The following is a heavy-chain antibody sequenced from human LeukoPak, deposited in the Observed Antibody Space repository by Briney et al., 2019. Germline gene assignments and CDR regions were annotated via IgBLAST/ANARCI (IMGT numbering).Heavy chain of an antibody. J-gene: IGHJ6*02. D-gene: IGHD6-13*01. CDR2: INPNSGGT. CDR3: ARFVAVVSSSWSPSGYYGMDV. Sequence: ASVKVSCKASGYTFTGYYMHWVRQAPGQGLEWRGWINPNSGGTNYAQKFQGRVTMTRDTSISTAYMELSRLRSDDTAVHYCARFVAVVSSSWSPSGYYGMDVWGQGTTVTVSS. CDR1: GYTFTGYY. V-gene: IGHV1-2*02.